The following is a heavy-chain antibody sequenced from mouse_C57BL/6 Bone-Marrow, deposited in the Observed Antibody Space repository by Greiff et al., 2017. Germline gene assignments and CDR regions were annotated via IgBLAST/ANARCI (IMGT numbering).Heavy chain of an antibody. V-gene: IGHV1-9*01. CDR1: GYTFTGYW. CDR2: ILPGIGST. J-gene: IGHJ4*01. D-gene: IGHD2-1*01. Sequence: QVQLKQSGAELMKPGASVKLSCKATGYTFTGYWIEWVKQRPGHGLEWIGEILPGIGSTNYNEKFKGKATFTADTSSNTAYMQLSSLTTEDSALYYCAALNYRAMDYWGQGTSVTVSS. CDR3: AALNYRAMDY.